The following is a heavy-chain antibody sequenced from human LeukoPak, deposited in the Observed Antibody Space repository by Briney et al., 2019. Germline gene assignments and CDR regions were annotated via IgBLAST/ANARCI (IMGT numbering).Heavy chain of an antibody. V-gene: IGHV3-23*01. D-gene: IGHD3-10*01. J-gene: IGHJ4*02. CDR3: AKNYYGSGSTLDY. CDR1: GFTFSSYA. CDR2: ISGSGGST. Sequence: GGSLRLSCAASGFTFSSYAMSWVRQAPGKGLERLSAISGSGGSTYYADSVKGRFTISRDNSKNTLYLQMNSLRAEDTAVYYCAKNYYGSGSTLDYWGQGTLVTVSS.